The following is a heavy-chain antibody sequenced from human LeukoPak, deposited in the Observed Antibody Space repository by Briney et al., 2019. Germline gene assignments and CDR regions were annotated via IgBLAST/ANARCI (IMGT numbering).Heavy chain of an antibody. V-gene: IGHV4-59*01. CDR1: GGSISSYY. Sequence: SETLSLTCTVSGGSISSYYCSWIGPPPAKGLEGIGHNYYSGSTNYNPSLKSRVTISVDTSKNQFSLKLSSVTAADTAVYYCARDGDSSGYYYNSYGFDYWGQGTLVTVSS. CDR2: NYYSGST. J-gene: IGHJ4*02. CDR3: ARDGDSSGYYYNSYGFDY. D-gene: IGHD3-22*01.